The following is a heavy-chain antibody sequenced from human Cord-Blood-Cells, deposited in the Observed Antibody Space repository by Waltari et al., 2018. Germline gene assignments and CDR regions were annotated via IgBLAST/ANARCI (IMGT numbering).Heavy chain of an antibody. V-gene: IGHV1-24*01. CDR2: FDPEDGET. J-gene: IGHJ4*02. D-gene: IGHD3-22*01. CDR3: ATWLGESSGYSLDY. Sequence: QVQLVQSGAEVKKPGASVKVSCKVSGYTLTELSMHWVRQAPGKGLEWMGGFDPEDGETIYAQKFQSRVTRTEETSTDTAYMELSSLRSEDTAVYYCATWLGESSGYSLDYWGQGTLVTVSS. CDR1: GYTLTELS.